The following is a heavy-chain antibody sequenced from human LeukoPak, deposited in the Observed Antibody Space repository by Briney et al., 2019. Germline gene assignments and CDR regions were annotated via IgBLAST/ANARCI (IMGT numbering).Heavy chain of an antibody. CDR3: VRGRDGYSD. J-gene: IGHJ4*02. V-gene: IGHV4-38-2*02. Sequence: SETLSLTCTVSGYSISSGYYWGWIRQPPGKGLEWIGSIYHSGSTYYNPSLKSRVTISVDTSKNQFSLKLSSVTAADTAMYYCVRGRDGYSDWGQGTLVTVSS. CDR2: IYHSGST. CDR1: GYSISSGYY. D-gene: IGHD5-24*01.